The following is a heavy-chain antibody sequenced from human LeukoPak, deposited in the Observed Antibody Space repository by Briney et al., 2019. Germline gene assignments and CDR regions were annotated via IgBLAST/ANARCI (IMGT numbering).Heavy chain of an antibody. CDR1: GYTFTSYY. D-gene: IGHD3-10*01. J-gene: IGHJ3*02. CDR3: ASSYGPGDAFDI. V-gene: IGHV1-46*01. Sequence: ASVKVSCKASGYTFTSYYMHWVRQAPGQGLEWMGIINPSGGSTSYAQKFQGRVTMTRDTSTSTVYMELSSLRSEDTAVYYCASSYGPGDAFDIWGQGTMVTVSS. CDR2: INPSGGST.